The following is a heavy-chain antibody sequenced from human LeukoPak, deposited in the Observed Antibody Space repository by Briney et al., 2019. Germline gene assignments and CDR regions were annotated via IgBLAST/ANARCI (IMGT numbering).Heavy chain of an antibody. CDR3: AREEYYYGSGSYYWFDP. V-gene: IGHV4-39*07. CDR2: IFYSGST. D-gene: IGHD3-10*01. Sequence: PSETLSLTCTVSGGSISSYYWGWIRQPPGKGLEWIGSIFYSGSTSYNPSLKSRVTISQDTSKNQFSLRLTSVTAADTAVYYCAREEYYYGSGSYYWFDPWGQGTLVTVSS. CDR1: GGSISSYY. J-gene: IGHJ5*02.